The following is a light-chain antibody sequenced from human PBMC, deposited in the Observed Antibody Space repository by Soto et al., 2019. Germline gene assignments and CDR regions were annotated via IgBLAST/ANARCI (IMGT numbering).Light chain of an antibody. Sequence: QSVLTQPPSASGSPGQSVTISCTGTKSDIGVYDFVSWYQHHPGKAPRLIIYEVVQRPSGVPDPFSGSKSGNTASLTVSGLQAADEADYFCKSYAGSNTYVFGSGTKSPS. CDR2: EVV. CDR3: KSYAGSNTYV. CDR1: KSDIGVYDF. V-gene: IGLV2-8*01. J-gene: IGLJ1*01.